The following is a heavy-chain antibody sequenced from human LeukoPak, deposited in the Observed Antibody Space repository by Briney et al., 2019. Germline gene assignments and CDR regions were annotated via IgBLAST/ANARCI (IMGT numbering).Heavy chain of an antibody. Sequence: GGSLRLSCAASELTFSGYWMTWVRQAPGKGLEWVSAISSGGTPYHAASVRGRFIISRDTSTNTLYLQVKSLTAEDTAVYYCAKPEVGVASIDCWGQGTLVTVSS. CDR1: ELTFSGYW. CDR2: ISSGGTP. D-gene: IGHD2-2*01. V-gene: IGHV3-23*01. J-gene: IGHJ4*02. CDR3: AKPEVGVASIDC.